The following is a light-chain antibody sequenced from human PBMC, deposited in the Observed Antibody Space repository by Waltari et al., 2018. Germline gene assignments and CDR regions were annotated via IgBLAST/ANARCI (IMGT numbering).Light chain of an antibody. CDR3: QQGNSYPFT. CDR2: YAN. CDR1: QGISSY. Sequence: IQMSQSPSSLSASVGDRVTITCRASQGISSYLNWYQQKPGKAPTLLIYYANSLASGVPSRFGGSGSWTEFTLTISSLQPEDFATYYCQQGNSYPFTFGPGTKLDIK. V-gene: IGKV1-13*02. J-gene: IGKJ3*01.